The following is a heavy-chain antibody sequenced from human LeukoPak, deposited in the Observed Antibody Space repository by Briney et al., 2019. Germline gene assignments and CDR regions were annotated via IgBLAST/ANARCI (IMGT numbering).Heavy chain of an antibody. CDR3: ARDTGEYSTSSPFDY. J-gene: IGHJ4*02. Sequence: SQTLSVTRVISGDSVFSNSAAGNWIGQSPSGGLEWLVRTYYMSKWITDYAASVKSRITINADNSKNPFYLQLNSVTPDDTAVYYCARDTGEYSTSSPFDYWGQGTLVTVSS. V-gene: IGHV6-1*01. CDR1: GDSVFSNSAA. D-gene: IGHD6-6*01. CDR2: TYYMSKWIT.